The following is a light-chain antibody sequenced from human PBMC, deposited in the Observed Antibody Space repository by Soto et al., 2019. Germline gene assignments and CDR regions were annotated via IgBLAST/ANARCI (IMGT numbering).Light chain of an antibody. CDR1: QSISGS. J-gene: IGKJ5*01. V-gene: IGKV1-39*01. CDR3: QQSYTTPIT. CDR2: AAF. Sequence: DIHMTQSPSSLSAALGDRVTITSRASQSISGSLNWYQQKPGKAPKLLIYAAFSLQSGVPSRFSGSGSGTDFTLTISSLQPEDFATYYCQQSYTTPITFGQGTRLEIK.